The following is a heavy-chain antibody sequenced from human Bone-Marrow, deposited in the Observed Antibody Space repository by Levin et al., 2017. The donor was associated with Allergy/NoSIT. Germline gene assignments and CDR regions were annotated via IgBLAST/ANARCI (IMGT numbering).Heavy chain of an antibody. CDR1: GGSISSGSYY. D-gene: IGHD2-2*01. CDR3: ARESLEIPAVRLCWYFDL. Sequence: SETLSLTCTVSGGSISSGSYYWSWIRQPAGKAPEWIGRIYTSGSTNYNPSLKSRVTISIDSSKNQFSLKLSSVTAADTAVYYCARESLEIPAVRLCWYFDLWGRGTLVTVSS. CDR2: IYTSGST. V-gene: IGHV4-61*02. J-gene: IGHJ2*01.